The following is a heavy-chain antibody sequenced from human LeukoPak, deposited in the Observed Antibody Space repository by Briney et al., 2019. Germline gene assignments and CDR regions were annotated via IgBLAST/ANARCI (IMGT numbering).Heavy chain of an antibody. J-gene: IGHJ4*02. Sequence: GFLRLSRSASGFPFGSYFFHWVRQAPGKGLQYVSSISSNEYDTYYADSVKGRFTISRDNSKNTLFLQMNNLRPEDTAVYYCVKDLNGTWSFDYWGQGTLVTVSS. CDR1: GFPFGSYF. CDR3: VKDLNGTWSFDY. CDR2: ISSNEYDT. V-gene: IGHV3-64D*06. D-gene: IGHD2-8*01.